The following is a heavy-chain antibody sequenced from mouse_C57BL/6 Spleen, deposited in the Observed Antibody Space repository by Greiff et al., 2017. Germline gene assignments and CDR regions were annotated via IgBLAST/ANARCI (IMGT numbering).Heavy chain of an antibody. Sequence: QVQLQQSGAELMKPGASVKLSCKATGYTFTGYWIEWVKQRPGHGLEWIGEILPGSGSTNSNEKFKGKGTFTADTSSHPAYLQLSSLTTEDSAIYALASHSAYDVRECAYWGQGTLVTVS. D-gene: IGHD2-2*01. CDR2: ILPGSGST. V-gene: IGHV1-9*01. J-gene: IGHJ3*01. CDR3: ASHSAYDVRECAY. CDR1: GYTFTGYW.